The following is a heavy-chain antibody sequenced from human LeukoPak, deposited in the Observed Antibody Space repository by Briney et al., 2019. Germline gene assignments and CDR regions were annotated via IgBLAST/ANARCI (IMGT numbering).Heavy chain of an antibody. CDR3: ARSQHWGYDY. D-gene: IGHD7-27*01. Sequence: SQTLSLTFAISGDSVSINTVGWHWIRQSPSRGLEWLGRTYYRSKWFNDYGMSVKSRITITSDTSKNQFSLQLNSVTPEDTAVYYCARSQHWGYDYWGQGTLVTVSS. V-gene: IGHV6-1*01. CDR1: GDSVSINTVG. CDR2: TYYRSKWFN. J-gene: IGHJ4*02.